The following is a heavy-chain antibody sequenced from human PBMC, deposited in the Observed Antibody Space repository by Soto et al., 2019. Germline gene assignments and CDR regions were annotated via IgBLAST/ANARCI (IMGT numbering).Heavy chain of an antibody. J-gene: IGHJ4*02. D-gene: IGHD2-8*01. CDR2: MYHGGRT. CDR1: GDSVSNYF. CDR3: ARDPGYCTNGVCPIFDF. Sequence: SETLSLTCTVSGDSVSNYFLSWMRQPPGKGLEWIGHMYHGGRTNYSPSFKSRVTMSLDSSKNQFSLNLSSVTAADTAVYFCARDPGYCTNGVCPIFDFWGQGVLVTVSS. V-gene: IGHV4-59*02.